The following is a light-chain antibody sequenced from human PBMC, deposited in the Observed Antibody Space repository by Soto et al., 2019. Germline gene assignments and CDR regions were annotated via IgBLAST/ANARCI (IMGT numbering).Light chain of an antibody. CDR1: SSDVGGYNY. V-gene: IGLV2-14*01. CDR3: SAFTGTYTRV. Sequence: QSALTQPASVSGSPGQSITISCTGTSSDVGGYNYVSWYQQYPGKAPKVMIYEVTNRPSGVSDRFSGSKSDNTASLTISGLQAEDEADYYCSAFTGTYTRVFGGGTKLTVL. CDR2: EVT. J-gene: IGLJ3*02.